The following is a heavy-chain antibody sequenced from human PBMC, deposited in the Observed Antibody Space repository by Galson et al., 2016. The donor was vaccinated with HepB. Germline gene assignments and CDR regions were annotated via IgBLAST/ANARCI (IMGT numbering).Heavy chain of an antibody. V-gene: IGHV3-21*06. CDR2: ISGRSTDI. CDR3: ARDLGGSTTFATIQRGAFDV. J-gene: IGHJ3*01. Sequence: LRLSCAVSGFSFINHNMNWVRQAPGKGLEWVSSISGRSTDIYYADSVKGRFTVSRDNAKNSLYLQMNSLTAEDTAVYFCARDLGGSTTFATIQRGAFDVWGQGTMVTVSS. CDR1: GFSFINHN. D-gene: IGHD4-11*01.